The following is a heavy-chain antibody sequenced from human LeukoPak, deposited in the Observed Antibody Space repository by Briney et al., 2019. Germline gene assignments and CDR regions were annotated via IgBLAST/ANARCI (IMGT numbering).Heavy chain of an antibody. CDR2: FYISGST. D-gene: IGHD3-10*01. V-gene: IGHV4-61*02. CDR1: GGSINSGSYY. J-gene: IGHJ3*02. CDR3: ARDRAPILLWFGETRNDAFDI. Sequence: TSETLSLTCTVSGGSINSGSYYWSWIRQPAGKGLEWIGRFYISGSTNYNPSLKSRVTISVDTSKNQFSLKLSSVTAADTAVYYCARDRAPILLWFGETRNDAFDIWGQGTMVTVSS.